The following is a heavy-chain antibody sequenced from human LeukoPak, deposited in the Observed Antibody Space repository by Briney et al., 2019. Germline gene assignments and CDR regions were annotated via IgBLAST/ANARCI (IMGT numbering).Heavy chain of an antibody. CDR1: GFTFSSYA. CDR2: ISYDGSNK. Sequence: RSGGSLRLSCAASGFTFSSYAMHWVRQAPGKGLEWVAVISYDGSNKYYADSVKGRFTISRDNSKNTLYLQMNSLRAEDTAVYYCARDPSRIAAAGTQHYWGQGTLVTVSS. V-gene: IGHV3-30-3*01. CDR3: ARDPSRIAAAGTQHY. J-gene: IGHJ4*02. D-gene: IGHD6-13*01.